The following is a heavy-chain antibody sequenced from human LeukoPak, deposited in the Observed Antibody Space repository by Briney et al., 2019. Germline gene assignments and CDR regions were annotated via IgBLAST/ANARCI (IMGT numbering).Heavy chain of an antibody. V-gene: IGHV1-2*02. CDR1: GYTFTGYY. Sequence: VASVKVSCKASGYTFTGYYMHWVRQAPGQGLEWMGWINPNSGGTNYAQKFQDRVTMTRDTSISTAYMELSRLRSDDTAVYYCASGSVRGVIINYFDYWGQGTLVTVSS. CDR2: INPNSGGT. CDR3: ASGSVRGVIINYFDY. D-gene: IGHD3-10*01. J-gene: IGHJ4*02.